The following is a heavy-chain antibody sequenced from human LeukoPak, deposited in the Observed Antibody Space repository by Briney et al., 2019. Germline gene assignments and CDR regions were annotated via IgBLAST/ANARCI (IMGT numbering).Heavy chain of an antibody. CDR3: ARVKASSTSWTFDQ. Sequence: SETLSLTCSVSGGSTNSYYWSWIRQSGGKGLEWIGRIYSSGSTVYNPSLNSRLTMSIDASKNQFSLTLKSVTATDTAVYYCARVKASSTSWTFDQWGQGALVTVSS. V-gene: IGHV4-4*07. CDR2: IYSSGST. D-gene: IGHD2-2*01. J-gene: IGHJ4*02. CDR1: GGSTNSYY.